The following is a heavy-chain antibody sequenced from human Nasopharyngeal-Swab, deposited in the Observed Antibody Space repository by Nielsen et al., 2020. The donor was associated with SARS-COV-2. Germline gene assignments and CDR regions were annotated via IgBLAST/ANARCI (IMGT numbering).Heavy chain of an antibody. CDR2: LNDGNRNP. V-gene: IGHV1-3*01. CDR1: GYTFSDYA. CDR3: ARWGAGGPRGFGGPVAGMDV. J-gene: IGHJ6*02. Sequence: ASQTASCKASGYTFSDYAVHWVRQAPGQRPEWMGWLNDGNRNPRYSQKFHGRLTITSDMSANTAYMELRSLTSEDTAVYYCARWGAGGPRGFGGPVAGMDVWGRGTTVTVSS. D-gene: IGHD3-10*01.